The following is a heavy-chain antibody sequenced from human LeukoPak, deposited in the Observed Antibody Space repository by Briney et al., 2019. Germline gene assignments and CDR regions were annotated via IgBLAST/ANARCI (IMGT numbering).Heavy chain of an antibody. J-gene: IGHJ3*02. Sequence: SETLSLTCTVSGGSISSYYWSWIRQPAGKGLEWIGRIYTSGSTNYNPSLKSRVTMSVDTSKNQFSLKLSSVTAADTAVYYCARDAYSSSGNDAFDTWGQGTMVTVSS. CDR3: ARDAYSSSGNDAFDT. CDR1: GGSISSYY. D-gene: IGHD6-6*01. V-gene: IGHV4-4*07. CDR2: IYTSGST.